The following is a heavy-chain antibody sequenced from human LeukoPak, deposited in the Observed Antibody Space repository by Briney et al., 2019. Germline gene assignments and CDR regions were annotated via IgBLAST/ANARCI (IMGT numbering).Heavy chain of an antibody. Sequence: GGSLRLSCAASGFTFSSYAMNWVRQAPGKGLGWVSSISSSSSYIYYADSVKGRFTISRDNAKNSLYLQMNSLRAEDTAVYYCARAGPGYDSSGYYYLYWGQGTLVTVSS. CDR1: GFTFSSYA. CDR2: ISSSSSYI. CDR3: ARAGPGYDSSGYYYLY. J-gene: IGHJ4*02. V-gene: IGHV3-21*01. D-gene: IGHD3-22*01.